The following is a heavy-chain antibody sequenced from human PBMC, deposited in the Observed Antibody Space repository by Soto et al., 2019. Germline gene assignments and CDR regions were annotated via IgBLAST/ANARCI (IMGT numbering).Heavy chain of an antibody. Sequence: GASVKVSCKASGYTFTGHYLHWIRQAPGQGLEWMGWISTYNGDTNYAQTFQGRVTMTTDTSTSTVHMEVRSLRSDDTAVYYCAREGVAPYYYYGMDVWGQGTPVTVSS. J-gene: IGHJ6*02. CDR3: AREGVAPYYYYGMDV. V-gene: IGHV1-18*04. D-gene: IGHD5-12*01. CDR1: GYTFTGHY. CDR2: ISTYNGDT.